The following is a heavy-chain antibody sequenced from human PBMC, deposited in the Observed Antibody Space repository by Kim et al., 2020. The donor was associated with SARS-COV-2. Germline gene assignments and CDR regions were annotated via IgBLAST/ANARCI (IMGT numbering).Heavy chain of an antibody. CDR2: VTHGATT. Sequence: SETLSLTCAVSGGALIGYYWAWLRHPPGKGLEWNGEVTHGATTTSRPSRKDRVSRSEDMGKRQCSRKLASGTAADPSVYFLASAVD. CDR3: ASAVD. V-gene: IGHV4-34*01. CDR1: GGALIGYY. J-gene: IGHJ3*02.